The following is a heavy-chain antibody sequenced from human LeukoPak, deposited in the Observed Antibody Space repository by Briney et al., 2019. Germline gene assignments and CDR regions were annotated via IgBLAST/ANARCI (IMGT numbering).Heavy chain of an antibody. Sequence: SQTLSLTCAISGDSVSSNSAAWNWIRQSPSRGLEWLGRTYYRSKWYNDYAVSVKSRITINPDTSKNQFSLKLSSVTAADTAVYYCARDAGYCTNGVCPNWYFDLWGRGTLVTVSS. D-gene: IGHD2-8*01. V-gene: IGHV6-1*01. CDR2: TYYRSKWYN. CDR3: ARDAGYCTNGVCPNWYFDL. J-gene: IGHJ2*01. CDR1: GDSVSSNSAA.